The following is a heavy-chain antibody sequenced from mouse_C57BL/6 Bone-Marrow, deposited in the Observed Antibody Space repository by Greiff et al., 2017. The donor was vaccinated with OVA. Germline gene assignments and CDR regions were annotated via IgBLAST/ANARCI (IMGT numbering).Heavy chain of an antibody. Sequence: QVQLQQPGAELVRPGTSVKLSCKASGYTFTSYWMHWVKQRPGQGLEWIGVIDPSDSYTNYNQKFKGKATLTVDTSSSTAYMQLSSLTSEDSAVYYCASRGYSYWGQGTTLTVSS. V-gene: IGHV1-59*01. D-gene: IGHD2-3*01. CDR1: GYTFTSYW. CDR3: ASRGYSY. CDR2: IDPSDSYT. J-gene: IGHJ2*01.